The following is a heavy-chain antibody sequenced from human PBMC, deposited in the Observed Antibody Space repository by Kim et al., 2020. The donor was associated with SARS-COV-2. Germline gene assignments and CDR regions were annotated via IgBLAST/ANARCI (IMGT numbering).Heavy chain of an antibody. CDR3: ARGTDYYDSSGKY. V-gene: IGHV3-30*01. D-gene: IGHD3-22*01. J-gene: IGHJ4*02. Sequence: YPASAKGPFTISRDNCKNTLYLQMNSLRAEDTAVYYCARGTDYYDSSGKYWGQGTLVTVSS.